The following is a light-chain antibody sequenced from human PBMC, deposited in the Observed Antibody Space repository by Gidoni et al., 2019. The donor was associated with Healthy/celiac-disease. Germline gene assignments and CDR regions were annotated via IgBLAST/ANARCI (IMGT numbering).Light chain of an antibody. CDR3: QQYYSTLIT. CDR1: QSVLYSSNNKNY. Sequence: DIVMTQSPDSLSVSLGERATINCKSSQSVLYSSNNKNYLAWYQQKPGQPPTLLIYWASTRESGVPDRFSGSGSGTDFTLTISSLQAEDLAVYYCQQYYSTLITFGQGTRLEIK. CDR2: WAS. V-gene: IGKV4-1*01. J-gene: IGKJ5*01.